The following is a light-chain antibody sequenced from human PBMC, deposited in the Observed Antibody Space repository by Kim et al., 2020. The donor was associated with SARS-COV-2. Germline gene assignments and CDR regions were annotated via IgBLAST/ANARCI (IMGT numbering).Light chain of an antibody. V-gene: IGKV1-6*01. J-gene: IGKJ4*01. CDR3: LQDYNYPLT. Sequence: AIQMTQSPSSLSASVGDRVTITCRASQAIRNDLGWYQQKPGKAPKLLIYSASSLQSGVPSRFSGSGSGTDFTLTISSLQPEDFATYYWLQDYNYPLTFGGGTKVDIK. CDR1: QAIRND. CDR2: SAS.